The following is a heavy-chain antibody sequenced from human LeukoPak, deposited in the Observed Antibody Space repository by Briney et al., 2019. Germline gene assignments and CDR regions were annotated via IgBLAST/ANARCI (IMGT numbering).Heavy chain of an antibody. CDR2: IIPILGIA. Sequence: SVKVSCKASGGTFSSYAISWVRQAPGQGLEWMGRIIPILGIANYAQKFQGRVTITADKSTSTAYMELSSLRSEDTAVYYCARGARTSYCSSTSCYKGWFDPWGQGTLDTVSS. V-gene: IGHV1-69*04. D-gene: IGHD2-2*02. CDR1: GGTFSSYA. J-gene: IGHJ5*02. CDR3: ARGARTSYCSSTSCYKGWFDP.